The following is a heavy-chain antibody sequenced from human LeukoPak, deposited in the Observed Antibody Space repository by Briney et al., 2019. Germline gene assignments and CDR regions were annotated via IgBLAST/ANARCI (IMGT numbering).Heavy chain of an antibody. V-gene: IGHV3-30*02. J-gene: IGHJ5*02. CDR1: GFTFSSDG. CDR3: AKDRGLTNEVSWFDP. CDR2: IRYDGSNK. Sequence: GGSLRLSCAASGFTFSSDGMHWVRQAPGKGLEWVAFIRYDGSNKYYADSVKGRFTISRDNSKNTLYLQMNSLRAEDTAVYYCAKDRGLTNEVSWFDPWGQGTLVTVSS. D-gene: IGHD3-10*01.